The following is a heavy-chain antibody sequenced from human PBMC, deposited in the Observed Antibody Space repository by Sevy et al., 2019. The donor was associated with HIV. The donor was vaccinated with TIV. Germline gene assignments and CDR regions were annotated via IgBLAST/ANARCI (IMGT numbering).Heavy chain of an antibody. J-gene: IGHJ6*02. D-gene: IGHD2-2*01. CDR3: AREVGRIRGDYFYYGMDV. V-gene: IGHV3-33*01. CDR1: EFNFSIYG. Sequence: GGSLRLSCAASEFNFSIYGMHWVRQAPGKGLEWVAVIWYDGGNKFYADSVQGRFTISMDNSKKMLYLQMNSLRAEDTAGYYCAREVGRIRGDYFYYGMDVWGQGTTVTVSS. CDR2: IWYDGGNK.